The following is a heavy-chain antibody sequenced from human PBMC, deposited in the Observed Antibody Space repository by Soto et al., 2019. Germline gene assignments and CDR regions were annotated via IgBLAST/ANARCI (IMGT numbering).Heavy chain of an antibody. CDR3: ARDPTPMSGWHYYYYYYMDV. CDR1: GFTFSDYY. CDR2: ISSSGSTI. J-gene: IGHJ6*03. D-gene: IGHD2-15*01. V-gene: IGHV3-11*01. Sequence: GGSLRLSCAASGFTFSDYYMSWIRQAPGKGLEWVSYISSSGSTIYYADSVKGRFTISRDNAKNSLYLQMNSLRAEDTAVYYCARDPTPMSGWHYYYYYYMDVWGKGTTVTVSS.